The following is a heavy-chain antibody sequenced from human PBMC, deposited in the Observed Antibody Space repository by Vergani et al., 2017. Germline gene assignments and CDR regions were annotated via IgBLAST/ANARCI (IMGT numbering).Heavy chain of an antibody. CDR1: GFTFRNHW. CDR2: IKQDGSDK. J-gene: IGHJ4*02. Sequence: EVQLVESGGTLVQPGGSLRLSCVASGFTFRNHWMSWVRQAPGKGLEWVANIKQDGSDKFCADSVKGRFTISRDNAKNSVYLQMNSLGAEDTAVYYCTRDERGKDYWGQGTLVTVSS. V-gene: IGHV3-7*01. CDR3: TRDERGKDY.